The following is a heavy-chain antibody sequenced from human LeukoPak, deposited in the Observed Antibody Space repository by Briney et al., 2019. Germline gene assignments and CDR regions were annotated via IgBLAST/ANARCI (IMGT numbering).Heavy chain of an antibody. Sequence: SETLSLTCTVSGGSISSSSYYWGWIRQPPGKGLEWIGSIYYSGSTYYNPSLKSRVTISVDTSKNQFSLKLSSVTAADTAVYYCARGGYYYLDVWGGGTTVTVSS. V-gene: IGHV4-39*07. CDR1: GGSISSSSYY. J-gene: IGHJ6*03. CDR3: ARGGYYYLDV. CDR2: IYYSGST.